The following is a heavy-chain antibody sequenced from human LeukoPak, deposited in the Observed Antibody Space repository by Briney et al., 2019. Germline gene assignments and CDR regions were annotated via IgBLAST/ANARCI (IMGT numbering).Heavy chain of an antibody. J-gene: IGHJ3*02. CDR2: IRYDGTKT. CDR3: TRDESPSDSSGYYDAFDI. D-gene: IGHD3-22*01. CDR1: GFQFSRNG. V-gene: IGHV3-30*02. Sequence: GGTLRLSCTASGFQFSRNGMHWVRQAPGKGLEWVAFIRYDGTKTFYGDSVRGRFTISRDNSKNTLYLEKNSLRHEDTAVYSCTRDESPSDSSGYYDAFDIWGQGTMVTVSS.